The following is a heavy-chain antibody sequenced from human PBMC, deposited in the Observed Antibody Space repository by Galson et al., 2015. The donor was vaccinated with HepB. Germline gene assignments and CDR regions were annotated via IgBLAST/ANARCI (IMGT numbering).Heavy chain of an antibody. CDR2: IDTPTGNP. J-gene: IGHJ4*02. D-gene: IGHD3-9*01. Sequence: SVKVSCKAFGYTITNYPINWVRQAPGRAIEWMGWIDTPTGNPSYAQGFTGRFVFSLDTSVSTAYLQIYSLKAEDTAVYYCARHAPLLTGHYGGLDYWGQGTLVPVSS. V-gene: IGHV7-4-1*01. CDR1: GYTITNYP. CDR3: ARHAPLLTGHYGGLDY.